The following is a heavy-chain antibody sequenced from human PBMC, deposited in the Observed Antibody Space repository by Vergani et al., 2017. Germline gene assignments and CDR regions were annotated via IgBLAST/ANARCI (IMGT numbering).Heavy chain of an antibody. J-gene: IGHJ5*02. CDR3: ARGRGYDCWSGYHTNWFDP. D-gene: IGHD3-3*01. Sequence: QLQLQESGPGLVKPSETLSLTCTGSGGSISSSSYYLGWIRQPPGKGLEWIGSIYYSGSTNYNPSLKSRVTISVDTSKNQFSLKLSSVTAADTAVYYCARGRGYDCWSGYHTNWFDPWGQGTLVTVSS. V-gene: IGHV4-39*07. CDR1: GGSISSSSYY. CDR2: IYYSGST.